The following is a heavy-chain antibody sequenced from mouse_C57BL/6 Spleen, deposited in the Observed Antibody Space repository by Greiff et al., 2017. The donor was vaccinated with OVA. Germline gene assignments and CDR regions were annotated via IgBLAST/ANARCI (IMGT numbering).Heavy chain of an antibody. Sequence: VQLQQSGPELVKPGASVKISCKASGYTFTDYYMNWVKQSHGKSLEWIGDINPNNGGTSYNQKFKGKATLTVDKSSSTAYMERRSLTSEDSAVYYCARGQAWFAYWGQGTLVTVSA. CDR3: ARGQAWFAY. V-gene: IGHV1-26*01. CDR1: GYTFTDYY. CDR2: INPNNGGT. J-gene: IGHJ3*01.